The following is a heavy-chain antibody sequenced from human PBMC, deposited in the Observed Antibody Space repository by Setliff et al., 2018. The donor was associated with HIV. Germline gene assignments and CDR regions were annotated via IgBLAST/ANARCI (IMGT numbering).Heavy chain of an antibody. CDR2: IDWEDDK. D-gene: IGHD2-15*01. CDR1: GFSLSNARMG. J-gene: IGHJ5*02. CDR3: AHKEAPTQDWFGP. Sequence: PTLVNPTETLTLTCTVSGFSLSNARMGVSWIRQPPGKALEWLARIDWEDDKFYSTSLKTRLTITKDTSKNQVVLTMTDMDPVDTATYYCAHKEAPTQDWFGPWGQGTLVTVSS. V-gene: IGHV2-70*12.